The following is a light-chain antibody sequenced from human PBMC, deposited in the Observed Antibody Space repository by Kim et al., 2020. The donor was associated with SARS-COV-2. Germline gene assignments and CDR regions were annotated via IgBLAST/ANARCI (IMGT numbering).Light chain of an antibody. CDR1: QDIRND. CDR3: LQHSTYPIT. J-gene: IGKJ5*01. Sequence: AVGGDRVTRTCRASQDIRNDLGWYQQTPGRAPKRLIYGASSLQSGVPSRFSGSGSGTEFTLTISSVQPEDFATYFCLQHSTYPITFGQGTRLEIK. V-gene: IGKV1-17*01. CDR2: GAS.